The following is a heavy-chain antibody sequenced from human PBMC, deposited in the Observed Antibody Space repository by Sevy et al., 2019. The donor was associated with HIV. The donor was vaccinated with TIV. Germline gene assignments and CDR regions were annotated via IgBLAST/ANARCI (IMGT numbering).Heavy chain of an antibody. CDR1: GFTVSSNY. J-gene: IGHJ4*02. V-gene: IGHV3-53*01. Sequence: GGSLRLSCAASGFTVSSNYMSWVRQAPGKGLEWVSVIYSGGSTYYADSVEGRFTISRDNSKNTLYLQMNSLGAEDTAVYYCARGLDFWSGYLDYWGQGTLVTVSS. CDR3: ARGLDFWSGYLDY. D-gene: IGHD3-3*01. CDR2: IYSGGST.